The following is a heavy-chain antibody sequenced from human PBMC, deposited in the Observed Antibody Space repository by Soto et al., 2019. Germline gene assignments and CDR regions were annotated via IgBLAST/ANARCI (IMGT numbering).Heavy chain of an antibody. Sequence: EVRLVESGGGLVQPGGSLRLSCAVYGFTVNNNYMSWVRQTPGKGLEWVSVIYSDGKREYADSVQGRFTVSRDTSRNTLYLQMNSLRVEDTALYYCTRDSSYYGAGRGVLDYWGQGTLVTVSS. CDR1: GFTVNNNY. CDR2: IYSDGKR. D-gene: IGHD3-10*01. J-gene: IGHJ4*02. V-gene: IGHV3-66*01. CDR3: TRDSSYYGAGRGVLDY.